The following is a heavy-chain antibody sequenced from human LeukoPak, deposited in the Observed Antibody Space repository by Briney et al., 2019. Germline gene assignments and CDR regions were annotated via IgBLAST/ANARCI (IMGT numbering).Heavy chain of an antibody. V-gene: IGHV3-30-3*01. CDR1: GLTFSSYA. CDR2: ISYDGSNK. CDR3: ARGPVSYATAAAGY. D-gene: IGHD6-13*01. J-gene: IGHJ4*02. Sequence: PGRSLRLSCAASGLTFSSYAMHWVRQAPGKGLEWVAVISYDGSNKYYADSVKGRFTISRDNSKNTLYLQMNSLRAEDTAVYYCARGPVSYATAAAGYWGQGTLVTVSS.